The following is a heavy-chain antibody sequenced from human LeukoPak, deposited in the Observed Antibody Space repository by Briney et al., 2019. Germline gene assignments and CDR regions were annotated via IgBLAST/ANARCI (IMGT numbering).Heavy chain of an antibody. Sequence: GGSLRLSFAPSGFTFSINGRSWVRKAPGEGRKGGAKMKGSEEYYVDSVQGRFTISRDNAKNSVYLQMNSLRVDDTAVYYCTRWARYCSEGSCYSWFDPWGQGTLVTVSS. V-gene: IGHV3-7*01. CDR1: GFTFSING. CDR2: MKGSEE. J-gene: IGHJ5*02. D-gene: IGHD2-15*01. CDR3: TRWARYCSEGSCYSWFDP.